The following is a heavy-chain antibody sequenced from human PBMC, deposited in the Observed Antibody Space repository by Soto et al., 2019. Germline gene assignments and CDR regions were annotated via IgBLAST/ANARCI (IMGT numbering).Heavy chain of an antibody. CDR3: AVGPRMWLAGGGY. D-gene: IGHD6-19*01. V-gene: IGHV4-34*01. J-gene: IGHJ4*02. CDR1: GGSFSGYY. CDR2: INHSGIT. Sequence: QVLLEQWGAGLLKPSETLSLTCAVYGGSFSGYYWTWIRQPPGRGLEWLGEINHSGITDYNPSLKSRVSISIDTSKKQFSLKLNSVTAADTAVYYCAVGPRMWLAGGGYWGQGTLVTVSS.